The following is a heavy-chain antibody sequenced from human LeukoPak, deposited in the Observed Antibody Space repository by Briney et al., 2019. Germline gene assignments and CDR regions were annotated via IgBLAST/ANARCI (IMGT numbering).Heavy chain of an antibody. V-gene: IGHV1-69*04. CDR1: GGTFSSYA. CDR3: AREGAAGYSGSWRF. Sequence: SVKVSCKASGGTFSSYAISWVRQAPGQGLEWMGRIIPILGIANYAQKFQGRVTITADKSTSTAYMELSSLRSEDTAVYYCAREGAAGYSGSWRFWGQGTLVTVSS. CDR2: IIPILGIA. J-gene: IGHJ4*02. D-gene: IGHD6-13*01.